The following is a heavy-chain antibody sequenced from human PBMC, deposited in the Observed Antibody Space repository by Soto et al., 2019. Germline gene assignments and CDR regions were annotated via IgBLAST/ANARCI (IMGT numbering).Heavy chain of an antibody. CDR2: IKQDGSEK. CDR3: AREGITIFGVVIDYYYYGMDV. CDR1: GFTFGTYA. J-gene: IGHJ6*02. D-gene: IGHD3-3*01. Sequence: GGSLRLSCAASGFTFGTYAMSWVRQAPGKGLEWVANIKQDGSEKYYVDSVKGRFTISRDNAKNSLYLQMNSLRAEDTAVYYCAREGITIFGVVIDYYYYGMDVWGQGTTVTVSS. V-gene: IGHV3-7*03.